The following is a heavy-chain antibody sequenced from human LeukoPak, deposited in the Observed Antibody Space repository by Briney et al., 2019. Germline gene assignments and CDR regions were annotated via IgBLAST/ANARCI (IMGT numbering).Heavy chain of an antibody. J-gene: IGHJ4*02. CDR1: GGSISNTNYY. CDR2: IYYSGST. CDR3: ARDNEVAARSFDY. V-gene: IGHV4-39*07. D-gene: IGHD6-6*01. Sequence: SETLSLTCTVSGGSISNTNYYWGWLRQPPGKGLEWIGIIYYSGSTHYTPSLKSRVTISVDTSKNQFSLKLSSVTAADTAMYYCARDNEVAARSFDYWGQGTLVTVSS.